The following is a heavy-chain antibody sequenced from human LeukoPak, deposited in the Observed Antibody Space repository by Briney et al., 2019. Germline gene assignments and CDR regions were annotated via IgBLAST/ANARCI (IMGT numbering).Heavy chain of an antibody. CDR3: ASIIRYYYDSSGFPSG. CDR1: GFTFSTYW. J-gene: IGHJ4*02. CDR2: IYSDNT. V-gene: IGHV3-66*01. D-gene: IGHD3-22*01. Sequence: GGSLRLSCAASGFTFSTYWMTWVRQAPGKGLEWVSFIYSDNTHYSDSVKGRFTISRDNSKNSLYLQMNSLRAEDTAVYYCASIIRYYYDSSGFPSGWGQGTLVTVSS.